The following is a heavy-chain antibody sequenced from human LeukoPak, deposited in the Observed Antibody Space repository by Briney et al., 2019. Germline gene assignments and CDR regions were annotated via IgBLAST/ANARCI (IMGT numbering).Heavy chain of an antibody. V-gene: IGHV4-34*01. CDR2: INHSGST. CDR3: ARALDIVVVPAATAFDP. CDR1: GGSFSGYY. J-gene: IGHJ5*02. Sequence: KPSETLSLTCAVYGGSFSGYYWSWIRQPPGKGLEWIGEINHSGSTNYNPSLKSRVTISVDTSKNQFSLKLSSVTAADTAVYYCARALDIVVVPAATAFDPWGQGTLVTVSS. D-gene: IGHD2-2*03.